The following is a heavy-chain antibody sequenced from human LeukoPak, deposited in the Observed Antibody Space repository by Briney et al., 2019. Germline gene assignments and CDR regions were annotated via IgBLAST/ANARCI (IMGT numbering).Heavy chain of an antibody. Sequence: GGSLRPSCVASGFTFSNAWMNGVRQAPGKGLEWVGRIKSKTDGGTTDYAAPVKGRITISRDDSTNTLYLQMNSLKTEDTAVYYCTTAGYSSSRRYFDYWGQGTLVTVSS. CDR1: GFTFSNAW. J-gene: IGHJ4*02. CDR3: TTAGYSSSRRYFDY. V-gene: IGHV3-15*01. D-gene: IGHD6-13*01. CDR2: IKSKTDGGTT.